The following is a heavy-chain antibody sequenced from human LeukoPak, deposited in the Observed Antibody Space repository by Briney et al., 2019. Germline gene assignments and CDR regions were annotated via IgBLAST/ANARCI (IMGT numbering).Heavy chain of an antibody. CDR1: GGSISSYY. CDR2: IYYSGST. V-gene: IGHV4-59*08. CDR3: ASATYYYDSSGYHGYYYYMDV. J-gene: IGHJ6*03. Sequence: SETLSLTCTVSGGSISSYYWSWIRHPPGKGLEWIGYIYYSGSTNYNPSLKSRVTISVDTSKNQFSLKLSSVTAADTAVYYCASATYYYDSSGYHGYYYYMDVWGKGTTVTVSS. D-gene: IGHD3-22*01.